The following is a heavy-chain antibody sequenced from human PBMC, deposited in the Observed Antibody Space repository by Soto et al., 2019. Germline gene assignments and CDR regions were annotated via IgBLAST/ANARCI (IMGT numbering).Heavy chain of an antibody. Sequence: SETLSLTCTVSGGSIRSYYWSWIRQPPGKGLEWIGYMYNTGSTIYNPSLKSRVTISVDTSKNQFSLKLNSVTAADTAVYYCARDLWGYCGADCYPLDVWGQGTTVT. CDR1: GGSIRSYY. CDR2: MYNTGST. J-gene: IGHJ6*02. CDR3: ARDLWGYCGADCYPLDV. V-gene: IGHV4-59*01. D-gene: IGHD2-21*02.